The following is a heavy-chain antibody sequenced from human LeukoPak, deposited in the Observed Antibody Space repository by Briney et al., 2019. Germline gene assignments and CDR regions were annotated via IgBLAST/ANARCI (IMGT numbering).Heavy chain of an antibody. V-gene: IGHV4-59*01. D-gene: IGHD1-26*01. CDR1: GGSISGYY. Sequence: SETLSLTCAVSGGSISGYYWSWIRQPPGKGLEWIGYIYYSGSTKYNPSLKSRVTISVDTSKNQFSLRLNSVTAADTAMYYCAREKYGGGNDYWGQGTLVTVSS. J-gene: IGHJ4*02. CDR2: IYYSGST. CDR3: AREKYGGGNDY.